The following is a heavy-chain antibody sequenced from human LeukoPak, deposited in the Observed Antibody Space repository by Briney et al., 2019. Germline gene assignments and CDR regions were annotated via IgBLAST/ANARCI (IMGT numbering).Heavy chain of an antibody. D-gene: IGHD4-11*01. J-gene: IGHJ4*02. Sequence: SETLSLTCAVYIGSFSDYYWGWIRQPPGKGLEWIGSIYHSGSTYYNPSLKSRVTISVDTSKNQFSLKLSSVTAADTAVYYCARSVGNNYWIDYWGQGTLVTVSS. CDR3: ARSVGNNYWIDY. V-gene: IGHV4-38-2*01. CDR1: IGSFSDYY. CDR2: IYHSGST.